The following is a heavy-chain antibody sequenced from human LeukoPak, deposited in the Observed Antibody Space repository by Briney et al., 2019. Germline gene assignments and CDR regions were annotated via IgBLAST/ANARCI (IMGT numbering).Heavy chain of an antibody. Sequence: PGGSLRLSCVASGFTFSSYGMHWVRQAPGKGLEWVAFIRYDGSNKYYADSVKGRFTISRDNSKNTLYLQMNSLRAEDTAVYYCAKDFWGWNDAGDTLDYWGQGTLVTVSS. CDR1: GFTFSSYG. J-gene: IGHJ4*02. CDR3: AKDFWGWNDAGDTLDY. D-gene: IGHD1-1*01. CDR2: IRYDGSNK. V-gene: IGHV3-30*02.